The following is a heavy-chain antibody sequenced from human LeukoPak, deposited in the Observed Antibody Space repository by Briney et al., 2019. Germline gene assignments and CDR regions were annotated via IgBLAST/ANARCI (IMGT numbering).Heavy chain of an antibody. V-gene: IGHV3-53*01. Sequence: GGSLRLSCAASGFTVSSNYMSWVRQAPGKGLEWVSTIYVGGSAYYADFLKGRFTISRDNSKNTVYLQMNGLRAEDTAVYYCARAIQSQLLKGYFDYWGKGTLVTVSS. CDR1: GFTVSSNY. CDR3: ARAIQSQLLKGYFDY. J-gene: IGHJ4*02. D-gene: IGHD2-2*01. CDR2: IYVGGSA.